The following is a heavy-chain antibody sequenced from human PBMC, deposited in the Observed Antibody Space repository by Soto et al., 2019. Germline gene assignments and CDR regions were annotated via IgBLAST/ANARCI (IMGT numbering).Heavy chain of an antibody. V-gene: IGHV4-39*01. CDR1: GGSISSSSYY. CDR2: IYYSGST. CDR3: ASLAGPNGNYDYIWGSYRPLGYFDH. D-gene: IGHD3-16*02. J-gene: IGHJ4*02. Sequence: PSETLSLTCTVSGGSISSSSYYWGWIRQPPGKGLEWIGSIYYSGSTYYNPSLKSRVTISVDTSKNQFSLKLSSVTAADTAVYYCASLAGPNGNYDYIWGSYRPLGYFDHWGQGTLVTVSS.